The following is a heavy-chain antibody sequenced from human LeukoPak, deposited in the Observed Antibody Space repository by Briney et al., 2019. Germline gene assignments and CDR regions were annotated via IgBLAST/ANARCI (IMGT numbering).Heavy chain of an antibody. Sequence: ASVKVSCKASGYSFTSYYMHWVRQAPGQGLEWMGIIDPSGGSTNYAQKFQGRITMTRDTSTSTVYMELSSLRSEDTAIYYCATLGSGSSPIIDFDFWGQGTLSPSPQ. J-gene: IGHJ4*02. D-gene: IGHD3-10*01. CDR2: IDPSGGST. CDR3: ATLGSGSSPIIDFDF. V-gene: IGHV1-46*01. CDR1: GYSFTSYY.